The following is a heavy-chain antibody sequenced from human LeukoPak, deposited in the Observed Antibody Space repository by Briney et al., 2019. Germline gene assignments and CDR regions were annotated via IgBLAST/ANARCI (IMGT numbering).Heavy chain of an antibody. J-gene: IGHJ4*02. CDR3: ARDLWLAVTTTDY. CDR2: ISSSGSSI. V-gene: IGHV3-48*01. Sequence: GGSLRLSCAASGFTFSSYAMHWVRQAPGKGLEWVSYISSSGSSIYYADSVKGRFTISRDNAKNSLYLQMNSLRAEDTAVYYCARDLWLAVTTTDYWGQGTLVTVSS. CDR1: GFTFSSYA. D-gene: IGHD4-17*01.